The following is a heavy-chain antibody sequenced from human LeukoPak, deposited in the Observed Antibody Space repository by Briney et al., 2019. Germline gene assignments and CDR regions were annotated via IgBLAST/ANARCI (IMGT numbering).Heavy chain of an antibody. CDR3: ARDRSIVVVPAALQDV. Sequence: AGTLCLSCAVSGFTIDDYGRSWVRQAPGKGLEWVCGINWNGGSTGYADSVKGRFTISRDNAKNSLYLKMNSLRAEDTALYHCARDRSIVVVPAALQDVWGKGTTFTVSS. CDR2: INWNGGST. J-gene: IGHJ6*04. D-gene: IGHD2-2*01. CDR1: GFTIDDYG. V-gene: IGHV3-20*01.